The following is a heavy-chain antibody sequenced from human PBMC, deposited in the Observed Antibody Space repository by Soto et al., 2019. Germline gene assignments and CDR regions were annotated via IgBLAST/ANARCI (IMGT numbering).Heavy chain of an antibody. V-gene: IGHV3-48*01. Sequence: EVQLVESGGGLVRPGGSLRLSCAASGFTFSSYSMNWVRQAPGKGLEWVSYISSSSGTTYHADSVKGRFTISRDNAKXXXXXXXXXXXXXXXXXXXXXXXXXXXAYYFDYWGQGTLVTVSS. CDR2: ISSSSGTT. CDR1: GFTFSSYS. J-gene: IGHJ4*02. CDR3: XXXXXXXAYYFDY.